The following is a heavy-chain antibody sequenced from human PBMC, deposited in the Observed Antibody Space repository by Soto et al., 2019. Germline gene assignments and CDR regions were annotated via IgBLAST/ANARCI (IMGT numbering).Heavy chain of an antibody. V-gene: IGHV3-23*01. CDR3: APQKGWFQSFDY. CDR2: ISGSGGST. CDR1: GFTFSSYV. Sequence: SGFTFSSYVMSWVRQAPGKGLEWVSVISGSGGSTYYADSVEGRFTISRDNSKNTLYLQMNSLRAEDTAVYYCAPQKGWFQSFDYWGQGTLVTVS. D-gene: IGHD2-15*01. J-gene: IGHJ4*02.